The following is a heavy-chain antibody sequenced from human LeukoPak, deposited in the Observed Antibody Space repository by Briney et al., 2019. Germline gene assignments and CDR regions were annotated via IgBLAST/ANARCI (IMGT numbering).Heavy chain of an antibody. J-gene: IGHJ4*02. CDR3: ARDSYYYGSGVHDY. V-gene: IGHV3-7*01. Sequence: PGGSLRLSCAASGITFSSYWMSWVRQAPGKGLEWVANIKQDGSEKYYVDSVKGRFTISRDNAKNSLYLQMNSLRAEDTAVYYCARDSYYYGSGVHDYWGQGTLVTVSS. CDR1: GITFSSYW. CDR2: IKQDGSEK. D-gene: IGHD3-10*01.